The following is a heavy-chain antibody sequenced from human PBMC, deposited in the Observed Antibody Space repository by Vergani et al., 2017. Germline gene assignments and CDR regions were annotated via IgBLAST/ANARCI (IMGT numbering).Heavy chain of an antibody. CDR1: GGSFSGYY. J-gene: IGHJ4*02. CDR3: AVYDFWSGEVDY. Sequence: QVQLQQWGAGLLKPSETLSLTCAVYGGSFSGYYWSWTRQPPGKGLEWIGEINHSGSTNYNPSLKSRVTISVDTSKNQFSLKLSSVTAADTAVYYCAVYDFWSGEVDYWGQGTLVTVSS. D-gene: IGHD3-3*01. V-gene: IGHV4-34*01. CDR2: INHSGST.